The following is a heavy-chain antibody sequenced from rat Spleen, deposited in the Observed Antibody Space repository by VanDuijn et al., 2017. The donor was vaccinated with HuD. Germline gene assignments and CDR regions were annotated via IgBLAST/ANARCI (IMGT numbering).Heavy chain of an antibody. V-gene: IGHV5-29*01. J-gene: IGHJ4*01. CDR2: ISYDGNSI. Sequence: EVQLVESDGGLVRPGRSLKLSCATSGFTFTDFYMAWVRQAPTKGLEWVATISYDGNSIYYRDSVKGRFTLSRDNAKNTQSLQMDSLRSEDTAIYYCTRGYVMDAWGQGASVTVSS. CDR3: TRGYVMDA. CDR1: GFTFTDFY.